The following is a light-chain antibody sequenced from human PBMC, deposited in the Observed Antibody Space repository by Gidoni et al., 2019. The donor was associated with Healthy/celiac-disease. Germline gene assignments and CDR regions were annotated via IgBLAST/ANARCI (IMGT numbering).Light chain of an antibody. CDR3: QQYNNWPPAYT. CDR2: GAS. V-gene: IGKV3-15*01. CDR1: QSVSSN. Sequence: EIVMTQSPATLSVSPGERATLSCRASQSVSSNLALYQQKPGQAPRLLIYGASTRATGIPARFSGSGSGTEFTLTISSLQSEDFAFYYCQQYNNWPPAYTFGQGTKLEIK. J-gene: IGKJ2*01.